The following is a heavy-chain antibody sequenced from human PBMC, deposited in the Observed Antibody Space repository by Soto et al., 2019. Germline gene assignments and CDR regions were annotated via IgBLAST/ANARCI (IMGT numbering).Heavy chain of an antibody. CDR2: INAGNGNT. CDR1: GYTFTSYA. V-gene: IGHV1-3*01. J-gene: IGHJ3*02. Sequence: ASVKVSCKASGYTFTSYAMHWVRQAPGQRLEWMGWINAGNGNTKYSQKFQGRVTITRDTSASTAYMELSSLRSEDTAVYYCARVNKTGFAFDIWGQGTMVTVSS. CDR3: ARVNKTGFAFDI.